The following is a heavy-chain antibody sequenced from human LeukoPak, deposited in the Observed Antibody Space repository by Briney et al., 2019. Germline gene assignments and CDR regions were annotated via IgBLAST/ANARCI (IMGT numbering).Heavy chain of an antibody. CDR1: GGSIRSGGYS. CDR3: AREESRWGGGMDV. J-gene: IGHJ6*02. D-gene: IGHD3-10*01. V-gene: IGHV4-30-2*01. Sequence: SQAQSLTCAVYGGSIRSGGYSWSWIRQPPGKGLEWIGYIYHSGSTYYNPSLKSRVTISVDRSKNQFSLKLSSVTAADTAVYYCAREESRWGGGMDVWGQGTTVTVSS. CDR2: IYHSGST.